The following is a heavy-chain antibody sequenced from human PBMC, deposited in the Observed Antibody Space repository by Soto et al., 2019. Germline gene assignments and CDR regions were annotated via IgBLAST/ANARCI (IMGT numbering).Heavy chain of an antibody. V-gene: IGHV1-69*13. J-gene: IGHJ6*02. Sequence: ASVKVSCKASGGTFDKFIMNWVRQNPGRGLEWMGGIVPMLGTPTYAEKFKGRVRISATGSATTTYMEVTSLRSEDTAIYYCARNGTYGSSRSHYSGMDVWGQGTTVTVSS. CDR1: GGTFDKFI. CDR2: IVPMLGTP. CDR3: ARNGTYGSSRSHYSGMDV. D-gene: IGHD3-10*01.